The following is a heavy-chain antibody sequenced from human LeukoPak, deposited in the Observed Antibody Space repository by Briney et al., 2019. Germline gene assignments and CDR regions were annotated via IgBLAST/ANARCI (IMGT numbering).Heavy chain of an antibody. CDR3: VRRRYYYDSSPDLGWFDP. Sequence: SETLSLTCAVSGGSINTSSFHWGWIRQPPGKGLELIGSIYYSGSTHYNPSLKSRVTISIDILKNQFSLKLSSVTAADTAVYYCVRRRYYYDSSPDLGWFDPWGQGTLVTVSS. CDR2: IYYSGST. D-gene: IGHD3-22*01. J-gene: IGHJ5*02. V-gene: IGHV4-39*01. CDR1: GGSINTSSFH.